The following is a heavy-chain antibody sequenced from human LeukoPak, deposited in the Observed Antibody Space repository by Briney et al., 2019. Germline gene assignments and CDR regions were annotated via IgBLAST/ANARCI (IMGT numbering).Heavy chain of an antibody. Sequence: GGSLRLSCAASGFSFHDYAMHWVRQAPGKGLEWVSLISWRGSSTYYADSVKGRFTISRDNSKNTLYLQMNSLRAEDTAVYYCARVPSSYFDYWGQGTLVTVSS. CDR3: ARVPSSYFDY. CDR2: ISWRGSST. V-gene: IGHV3-43D*03. J-gene: IGHJ4*02. CDR1: GFSFHDYA.